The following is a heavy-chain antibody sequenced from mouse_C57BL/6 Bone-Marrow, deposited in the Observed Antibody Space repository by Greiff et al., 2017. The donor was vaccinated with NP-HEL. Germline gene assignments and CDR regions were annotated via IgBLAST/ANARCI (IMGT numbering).Heavy chain of an antibody. V-gene: IGHV2-5*01. CDR2: IWRGGST. J-gene: IGHJ1*03. CDR3: AKRGIYYGYDGWYFDV. CDR1: GFSLTSYG. Sequence: VQGVESGPGLVQPSQSLSITCTVSGFSLTSYGVHWVRQSPGKGLEWLGVIWRGGSTDYNAAFMSRLSITKDNSKSQVFFKMNSLQADDTAIYYCAKRGIYYGYDGWYFDVWGTGTTVTVSS. D-gene: IGHD2-2*01.